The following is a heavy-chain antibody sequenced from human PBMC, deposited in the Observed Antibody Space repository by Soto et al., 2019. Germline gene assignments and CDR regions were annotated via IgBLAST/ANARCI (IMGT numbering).Heavy chain of an antibody. CDR1: DYTLTSYG. V-gene: IGHV1-3*01. J-gene: IGHJ4*02. D-gene: IGHD2-15*01. Sequence: ASVKVSCKASDYTLTSYGISWVRQAPGQGLEWMGWINAGNGNTKYSQKFQGRVTITRDTSASTAYMELSSLRSEDTAVYYCARDLGYALPDYWGQGTLVTVSS. CDR2: INAGNGNT. CDR3: ARDLGYALPDY.